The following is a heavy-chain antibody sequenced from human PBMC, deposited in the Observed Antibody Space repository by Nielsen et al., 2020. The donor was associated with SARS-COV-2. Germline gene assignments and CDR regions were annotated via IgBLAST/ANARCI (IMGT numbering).Heavy chain of an antibody. CDR1: GYTFTGYY. J-gene: IGHJ6*02. Sequence: ASVKVSCKASGYTFTGYYIHWVRQAPGQGLEWMGWINPNSDDTNYAQKFQGWVTMTTDTSISTAYMELSRLRSDDTAVYYCARTSDGSSYYGMDVWGQGTTVTVSS. D-gene: IGHD2-15*01. V-gene: IGHV1-2*04. CDR2: INPNSDDT. CDR3: ARTSDGSSYYGMDV.